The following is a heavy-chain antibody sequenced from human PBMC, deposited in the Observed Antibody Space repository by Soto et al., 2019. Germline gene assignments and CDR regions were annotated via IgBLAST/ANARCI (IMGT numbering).Heavy chain of an antibody. CDR3: ARRSYCSGGSCHDY. Sequence: QVQLQESGPGLVKPSETLSLTCTVSGGSISSYYWSWIRQPPGKGLEWIGYIYYSGSTNYNPSLKSRFTISVDTSKNQFSLKLSSVTAADTAVYYCARRSYCSGGSCHDYWGQGTLVTVSS. CDR1: GGSISSYY. CDR2: IYYSGST. V-gene: IGHV4-59*01. J-gene: IGHJ4*02. D-gene: IGHD2-15*01.